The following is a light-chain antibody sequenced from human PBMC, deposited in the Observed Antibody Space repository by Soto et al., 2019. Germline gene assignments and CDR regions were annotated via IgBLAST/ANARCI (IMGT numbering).Light chain of an antibody. J-gene: IGKJ1*01. CDR3: QHYGSSPRT. CDR2: GAS. CDR1: QSVTSTY. Sequence: EIVLTQSPGTLSLSPGERATLSCRASQSVTSTYLAWYQHKPGQAPRLLIYGASSRATGTPERFSGSGFGTDFTLTISRLEPEDFALYYCQHYGSSPRTFGQGTKVEIK. V-gene: IGKV3-20*01.